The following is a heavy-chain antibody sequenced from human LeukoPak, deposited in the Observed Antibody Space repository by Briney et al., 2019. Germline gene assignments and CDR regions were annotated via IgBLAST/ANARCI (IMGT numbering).Heavy chain of an antibody. J-gene: IGHJ4*02. CDR2: TSAYKGNT. Sequence: ASVKVSCKASGYTFTSYGISWVRQAPGQGREGMGWTSAYKGNTNNAQKLQGRVTMTTATSTSTAYLGLRSLRSDDTAVYYCARVDDYGDCRFDYWGQGTLVTVSS. D-gene: IGHD4-17*01. V-gene: IGHV1-18*04. CDR3: ARVDDYGDCRFDY. CDR1: GYTFTSYG.